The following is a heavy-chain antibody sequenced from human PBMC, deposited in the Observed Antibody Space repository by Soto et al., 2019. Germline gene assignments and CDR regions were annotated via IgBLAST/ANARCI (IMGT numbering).Heavy chain of an antibody. J-gene: IGHJ6*03. D-gene: IGHD6-6*01. CDR3: ARRARPDFYYMDV. V-gene: IGHV3-64*01. CDR2: ISSNGVGT. CDR1: GFRLSIKK. Sequence: VAFGFRLSIKKMDWVRQAPGKGLEYVSGISSNGVGTYYANSVQGRFTISRDNSKDTVYLQMGSLRPEDMAVYYCARRARPDFYYMDVWGKGTTVTVSS.